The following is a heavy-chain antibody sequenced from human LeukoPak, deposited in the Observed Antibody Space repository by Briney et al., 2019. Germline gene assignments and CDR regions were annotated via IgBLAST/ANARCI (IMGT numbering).Heavy chain of an antibody. CDR1: GGTFSSYA. Sequence: VASVKVSCKASGGTFSSYAISWVRQAPGQGLEWMGGIIPIFGTANYAQKFQGRVTITADESTSTAYMELSSLRSEDTAVYYCARVVGYCSSTSCYRPLGYLDYWGQGTLVTVSS. CDR3: ARVVGYCSSTSCYRPLGYLDY. J-gene: IGHJ4*02. V-gene: IGHV1-69*13. D-gene: IGHD2-2*01. CDR2: IIPIFGTA.